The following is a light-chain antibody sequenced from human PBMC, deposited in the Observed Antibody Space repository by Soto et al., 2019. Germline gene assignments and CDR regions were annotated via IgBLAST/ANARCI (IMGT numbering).Light chain of an antibody. CDR1: QSVSSD. CDR2: GAS. Sequence: EFVLPQSPGTLSLSPGESSPLSCRASQSVSSDLAWYHQKPGQAPRLLIYGASTRATGIPARFSGSGSGTEFTLTINSLQSEDFAVYYCQQYNNWPRTVGQGNKVDIK. V-gene: IGKV3-15*01. J-gene: IGKJ1*01. CDR3: QQYNNWPRT.